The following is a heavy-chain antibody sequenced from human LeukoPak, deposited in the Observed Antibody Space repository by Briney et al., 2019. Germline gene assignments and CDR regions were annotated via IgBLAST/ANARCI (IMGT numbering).Heavy chain of an antibody. CDR3: AAGEWTPGIPADSTDYYYYYMDV. J-gene: IGHJ6*03. Sequence: AASVKVSCKSSGYTFTSHYMHWVRQAPGQGLEWMGIINPSGGSTSYAQKFQGRVTMTRDMSTSTDYMELSSLRSEDTAVYYCAAGEWTPGIPADSTDYYYYYMDVWGKGTTVTVS. CDR2: INPSGGST. V-gene: IGHV1-46*01. D-gene: IGHD6-13*01. CDR1: GYTFTSHY.